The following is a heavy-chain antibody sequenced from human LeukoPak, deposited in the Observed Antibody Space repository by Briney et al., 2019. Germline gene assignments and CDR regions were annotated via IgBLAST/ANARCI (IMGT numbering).Heavy chain of an antibody. J-gene: IGHJ3*02. CDR1: GGSISSYF. V-gene: IGHV4-59*08. CDR3: ARHHLGFGDAFDI. D-gene: IGHD3-10*01. Sequence: SETLSLTCTVSGGSISSYFWSWIRQPPGKGLEWIGYIYYSGSTNYNPSLKSRVTISVDTSKNQFSLKLSSVTAADTAVYYCARHHLGFGDAFDIWGQGTMVTVSS. CDR2: IYYSGST.